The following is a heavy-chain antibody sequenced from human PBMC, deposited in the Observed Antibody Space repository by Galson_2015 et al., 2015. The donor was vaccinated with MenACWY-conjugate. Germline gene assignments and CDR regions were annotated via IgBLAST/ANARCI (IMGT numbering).Heavy chain of an antibody. Sequence: CAISGDSVSSHIAAWNWIRQSPSRGLEWLGRTYYRSKWYNDYAASVKSRITINPDTSKNQFFLQLNSVTPEDTAVYYCAREGGGRSHAALDIWGQGTGVTVSS. CDR1: GDSVSSHIAA. CDR2: TYYRSKWYN. V-gene: IGHV6-1*01. CDR3: AREGGGRSHAALDI. J-gene: IGHJ3*02. D-gene: IGHD4-23*01.